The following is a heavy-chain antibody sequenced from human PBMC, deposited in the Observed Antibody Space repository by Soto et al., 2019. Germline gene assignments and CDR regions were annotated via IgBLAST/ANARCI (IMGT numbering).Heavy chain of an antibody. CDR1: GYTFTTYA. J-gene: IGHJ4*02. Sequence: QVQLVQSGAEEKKPGASVKVSCKASGYTFTTYAMHWVRQAPGQRLEWMGWINAGNGNTKYSQKFQGRVTITRDTSASTANMELSSLRSEDTAVYYCARPVEVPADFDYWGQGTLVTVS. V-gene: IGHV1-3*05. CDR2: INAGNGNT. CDR3: ARPVEVPADFDY. D-gene: IGHD1-1*01.